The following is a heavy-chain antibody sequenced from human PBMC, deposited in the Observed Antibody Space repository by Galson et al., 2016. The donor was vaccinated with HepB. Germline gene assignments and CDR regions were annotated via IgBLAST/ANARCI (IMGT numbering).Heavy chain of an antibody. J-gene: IGHJ6*03. V-gene: IGHV3-53*01. CDR3: ARTSYRECTGTRCVNFRYYYYYMDV. D-gene: IGHD2-2*01. CDR1: GFTVSSYY. CDR2: IFYGGNT. Sequence: SLRLSCAASGFTVSSYYVSWVRQAPGKGLEWVSVIFYGGNTYYADSVEGRFTISRDDSMNTLYLQMNSLTADDTAVYFCARTSYRECTGTRCVNFRYYYYYMDVWGKGTTVIVSS.